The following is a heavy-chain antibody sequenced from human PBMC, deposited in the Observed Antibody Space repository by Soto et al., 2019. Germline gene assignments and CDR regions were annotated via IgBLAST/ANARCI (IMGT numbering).Heavy chain of an antibody. Sequence: QVQLVQSGAEVKKPGASVKVSCKASGYTFTSYDINWVRQATGQGLEWMGWMNPNSGNTGYAQKFQGRVTMTRNTAISTDYMEVSSLRSEDTAVYYCARGRGIVVVTTFYGMDVWGQGTTVTVSS. CDR2: MNPNSGNT. CDR3: ARGRGIVVVTTFYGMDV. CDR1: GYTFTSYD. V-gene: IGHV1-8*01. D-gene: IGHD2-21*02. J-gene: IGHJ6*02.